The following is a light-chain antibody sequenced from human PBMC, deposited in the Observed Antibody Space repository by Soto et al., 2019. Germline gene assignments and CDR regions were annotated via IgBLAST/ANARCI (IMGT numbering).Light chain of an antibody. CDR3: SSYTSSSTLGV. Sequence: QSVLTQPASVSGSPGQSITISCTGTSSDVGGYNYVSWYQQHPGKAPKLMIYEVSNRPSGVSNRFSGSKSGNTASLTISGLQAEDDADYYCSSYTSSSTLGVFGTGTKLTVL. V-gene: IGLV2-14*01. J-gene: IGLJ1*01. CDR2: EVS. CDR1: SSDVGGYNY.